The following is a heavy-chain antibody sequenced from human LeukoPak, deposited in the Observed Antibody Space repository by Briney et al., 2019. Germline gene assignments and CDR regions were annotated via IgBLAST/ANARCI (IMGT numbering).Heavy chain of an antibody. CDR1: GFTFSSYS. V-gene: IGHV3-48*04. D-gene: IGHD3-10*01. J-gene: IGHJ4*02. CDR3: ARNGMRYYGSGSYHNFDY. CDR2: ISSSSSTI. Sequence: PGGSLRLSCAASGFTFSSYSMNWVRQAPGKGLEWVSYISSSSSTIYYADSVKGRFTISRDNAKNSLHLQMNSLRAEDTAVYYCARNGMRYYGSGSYHNFDYWGQGTLVTVSS.